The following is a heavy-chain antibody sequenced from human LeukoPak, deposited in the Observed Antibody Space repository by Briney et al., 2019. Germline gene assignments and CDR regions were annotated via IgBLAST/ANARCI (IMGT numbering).Heavy chain of an antibody. V-gene: IGHV1-2*02. J-gene: IGHJ4*02. Sequence: GASVKVSCKTSGYTFTGYYLHWVRQAPGQGLEWMGWIVPNNGDTNYAQKFQGRVALTRATSISTSFMDLSSLRSDDTAIYYCARANKIYFDYWGQGTLVTVSS. CDR1: GYTFTGYY. CDR2: IVPNNGDT. CDR3: ARANKIYFDY. D-gene: IGHD1/OR15-1a*01.